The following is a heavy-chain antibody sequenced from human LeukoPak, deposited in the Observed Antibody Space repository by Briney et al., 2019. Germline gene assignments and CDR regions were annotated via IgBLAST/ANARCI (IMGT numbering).Heavy chain of an antibody. V-gene: IGHV3-21*01. D-gene: IGHD6-13*01. CDR3: ARSYSSSWYIYFDY. Sequence: GRSLRLSCAASGFTFDDYAMHWVRQAPGKGLEWVSSISSSSSYIYYADSVKGRFTISRDNAKNSLYLQMNSLRAEDTAVYYCARSYSSSWYIYFDYWGQGTLVTVSS. J-gene: IGHJ4*02. CDR1: GFTFDDYA. CDR2: ISSSSSYI.